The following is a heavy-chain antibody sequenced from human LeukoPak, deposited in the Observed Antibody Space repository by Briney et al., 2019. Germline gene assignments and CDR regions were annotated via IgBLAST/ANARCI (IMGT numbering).Heavy chain of an antibody. J-gene: IGHJ4*02. Sequence: PGGSLRLSCAASGFPFSSYSMNWVRQAPGKGLEWVSSISSSSSYIYYADSVKGRFTISRDNSKNTLYLQMNSLRAEDTAVYYCARDFGDYVWGSYDYWGQGTLVTVSS. CDR2: ISSSSSYI. CDR1: GFPFSSYS. V-gene: IGHV3-21*01. CDR3: ARDFGDYVWGSYDY. D-gene: IGHD3-16*01.